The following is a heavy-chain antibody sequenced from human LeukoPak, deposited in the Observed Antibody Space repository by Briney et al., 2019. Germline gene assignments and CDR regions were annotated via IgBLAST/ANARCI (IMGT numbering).Heavy chain of an antibody. CDR3: AREGVEMFGGNTNWFDP. CDR1: GGSFSGYY. J-gene: IGHJ5*02. CDR2: INHSGST. Sequence: SETLSLTCAVYGGSFSGYYWSWIRQPPGKGLEWIGEINHSGSTNYNPSLKSRVTISVDTSKNQFSLKLSSVTAADTAVYYCAREGVEMFGGNTNWFDPWGQGTLVTVSS. V-gene: IGHV4-34*01. D-gene: IGHD3-10*02.